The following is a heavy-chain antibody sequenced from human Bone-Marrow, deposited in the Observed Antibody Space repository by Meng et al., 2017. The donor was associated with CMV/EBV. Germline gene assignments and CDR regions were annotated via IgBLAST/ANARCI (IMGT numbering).Heavy chain of an antibody. CDR2: IYYSGST. Sequence: GSLRLSCAVYGGSFSGYYWSWIRQPPGKGLEWIGYIYYSGSTNYNPSLKSRVTISVDTSKNQFSLKLSSVTAADTAVYYCAREVYYYDSSGYVDWGQGTLVTVSS. CDR1: GGSFSGYY. D-gene: IGHD3-22*01. V-gene: IGHV4-59*01. J-gene: IGHJ4*02. CDR3: AREVYYYDSSGYVD.